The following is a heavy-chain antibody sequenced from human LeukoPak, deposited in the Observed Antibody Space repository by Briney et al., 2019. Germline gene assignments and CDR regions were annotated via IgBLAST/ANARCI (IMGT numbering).Heavy chain of an antibody. V-gene: IGHV3-23*01. CDR1: GFTFTSYA. CDR2: ISGGGENT. J-gene: IGHJ2*01. CDR3: AKPRAMTTGVGRYFDL. D-gene: IGHD1-1*01. Sequence: GGSLRLSCGASGFTFTSYAMSWIRQAPGKGLEWVSAISGGGENTYYGDSVKGRFTISGDNSKNTLYLQMNSLRAEDTATYYCAKPRAMTTGVGRYFDLWGRGTLVTVSS.